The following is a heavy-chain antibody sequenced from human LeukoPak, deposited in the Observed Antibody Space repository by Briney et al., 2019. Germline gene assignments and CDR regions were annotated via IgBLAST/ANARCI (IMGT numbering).Heavy chain of an antibody. Sequence: PSETLSLTCTVSGGSISSYYWSWIRQPPGKGLEWIGYIYYSGSTNYNPSLKSRVTMSVDTSKDQFSLKLSSVTAADTAVYYCARALQDYYGSGSYYNVWFDPWGQGTLVTVSS. CDR3: ARALQDYYGSGSYYNVWFDP. V-gene: IGHV4-59*12. CDR1: GGSISSYY. D-gene: IGHD3-10*01. CDR2: IYYSGST. J-gene: IGHJ5*02.